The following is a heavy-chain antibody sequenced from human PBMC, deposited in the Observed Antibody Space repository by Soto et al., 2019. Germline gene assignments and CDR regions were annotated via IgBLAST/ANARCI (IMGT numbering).Heavy chain of an antibody. CDR3: ARGGRDIVVVVYATHAMDV. J-gene: IGHJ6*02. V-gene: IGHV4-34*01. D-gene: IGHD2-15*01. Sequence: PSETLFVTCSFDGASCSGYNWSWIREPGEKGLEWIGEINHSGSTNYNPSLKSRVTISVDTSKNQFSLKLSSVTAADTAVYFCARGGRDIVVVVYATHAMDVRGQWPTV. CDR1: GASCSGYN. CDR2: INHSGST.